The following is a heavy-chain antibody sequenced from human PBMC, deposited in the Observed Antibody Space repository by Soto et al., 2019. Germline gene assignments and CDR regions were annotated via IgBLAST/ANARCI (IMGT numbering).Heavy chain of an antibody. CDR2: IDPSDSYT. D-gene: IGHD3-3*01. CDR3: AMPWSGYYRGYYYYYGMDV. J-gene: IGHJ6*02. Sequence: PGESLKISCKGSGYSFTSYWISWVRQMPGKGLEWMGRIDPSDSYTNYSPSFQGHVTISADKSISTAYLQWSSLKASDTAMYYCAMPWSGYYRGYYYYYGMDVWGQGTTVTVSS. V-gene: IGHV5-10-1*01. CDR1: GYSFTSYW.